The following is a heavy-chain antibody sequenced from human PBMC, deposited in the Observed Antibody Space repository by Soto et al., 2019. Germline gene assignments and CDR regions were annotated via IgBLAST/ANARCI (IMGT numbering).Heavy chain of an antibody. V-gene: IGHV3-7*01. J-gene: IGHJ6*03. D-gene: IGHD6-6*01. Sequence: GGSLRLSCAASGFTLSSYWMSWVRQAPGKGLEWVANIKQDGSEKYYVDSVKGRFTISRDNAKNSLYLQMNSLRAEDTAVYYCAFLEYSEHAGGYYYYYMDVWGKGTTVTVSS. CDR2: IKQDGSEK. CDR3: AFLEYSEHAGGYYYYYMDV. CDR1: GFTLSSYW.